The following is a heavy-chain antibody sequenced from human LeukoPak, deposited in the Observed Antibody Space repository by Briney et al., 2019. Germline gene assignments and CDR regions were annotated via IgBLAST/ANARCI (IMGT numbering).Heavy chain of an antibody. Sequence: AAVKVSCKASGYTFTSYGISWVRQAPGQGVEWVGWISAYNGNTNYAQKLQGRVTMTTDTSTSTADMELRSLRSVDTAVYYCARTYYYDSSGYYYPYYFDYWGQGTLVTVSS. D-gene: IGHD3-22*01. J-gene: IGHJ4*02. CDR2: ISAYNGNT. CDR1: GYTFTSYG. V-gene: IGHV1-18*01. CDR3: ARTYYYDSSGYYYPYYFDY.